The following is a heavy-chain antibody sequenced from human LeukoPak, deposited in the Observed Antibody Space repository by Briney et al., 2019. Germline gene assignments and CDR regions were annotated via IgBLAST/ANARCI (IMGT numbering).Heavy chain of an antibody. CDR3: AKDPQDLDYYFDY. D-gene: IGHD1-1*01. Sequence: GGSLRLSCAASGLTFSNYGMSWVGQATGKGLEWVSTISGLAGSTYYADSVKGRFTISRDNSKNTLYLQMNSLRAEDTAVYYCAKDPQDLDYYFDYWGQGTLVTVSS. CDR2: ISGLAGST. J-gene: IGHJ4*02. CDR1: GLTFSNYG. V-gene: IGHV3-23*01.